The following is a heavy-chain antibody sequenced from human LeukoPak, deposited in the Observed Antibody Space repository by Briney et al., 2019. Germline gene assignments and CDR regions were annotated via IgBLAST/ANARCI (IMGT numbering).Heavy chain of an antibody. CDR1: GFTFSSYS. CDR3: ARARDSSGYYYYPEYFDY. V-gene: IGHV3-21*01. J-gene: IGHJ4*02. Sequence: PGGSLRLSCAASGFTFSSYSMHWVRQAPGKGLEWVSSISSSSSYIYYAESVKGRFTISRDNAKNSLYLQMNSLRAEDTAVYYCARARDSSGYYYYPEYFDYWGQGTLVTVSS. CDR2: ISSSSSYI. D-gene: IGHD3-22*01.